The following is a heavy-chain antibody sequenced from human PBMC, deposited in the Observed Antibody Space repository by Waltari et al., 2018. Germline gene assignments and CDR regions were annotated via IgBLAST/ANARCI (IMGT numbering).Heavy chain of an antibody. J-gene: IGHJ4*02. D-gene: IGHD1-26*01. CDR2: IHDTGAT. V-gene: IGHV4-38-2*01. Sequence: QVQLQESGPGLVKPSETLSLTCGVSGYSITSAYWWAWFRQPPGKGLEWIASIHDTGATQYSPSLMSRVTISADKSKNEVSLRLTSVTAADTAVYYCAGHEWGLPGFWGQGTLVTVSS. CDR3: AGHEWGLPGF. CDR1: GYSITSAYW.